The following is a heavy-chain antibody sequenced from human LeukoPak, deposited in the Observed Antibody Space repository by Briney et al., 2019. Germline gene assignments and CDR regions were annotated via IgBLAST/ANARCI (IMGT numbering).Heavy chain of an antibody. CDR1: GGSFSGYY. CDR3: ARVYDSSGDAFDI. J-gene: IGHJ3*02. Sequence: PSETLSLTCAVYGGSFSGYYWSWIRQPPGKGLEWIGEINHSGSTNYNPSLKSRVTILVDTSKNQFSLKLSSVTAADTAVYYCARVYDSSGDAFDIWGQGTMVTVSS. D-gene: IGHD3-22*01. V-gene: IGHV4-34*01. CDR2: INHSGST.